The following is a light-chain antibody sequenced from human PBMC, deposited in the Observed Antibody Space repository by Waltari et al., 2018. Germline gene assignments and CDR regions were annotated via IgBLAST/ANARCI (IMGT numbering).Light chain of an antibody. CDR3: QQYDGIVLT. CDR2: GAS. J-gene: IGKJ4*01. CDR1: HDVSDNQ. Sequence: CSDSHDVSDNQLKWDPQQPCQAPKLLLHGASSRATGSADMVSGSGSGTDFTLTISRLEPEDCAVYYCQQYDGIVLTFGAGTRVEI. V-gene: IGKV3-20*01.